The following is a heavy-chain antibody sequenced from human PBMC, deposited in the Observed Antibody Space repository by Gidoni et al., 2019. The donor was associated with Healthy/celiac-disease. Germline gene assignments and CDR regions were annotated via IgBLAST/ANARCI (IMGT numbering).Heavy chain of an antibody. CDR2: ISGSGGST. Sequence: EVQLLESGGGLVQPGGSLRLSCAAAGFTFSSYAMSWVRQAPGKGLEWVSAISGSGGSTYYADSVKGRFTISRDNSNNTLYLQMNSLRAEDTAVYYCAKDLGGYCSSTSCYVFDYWGQGTLVTVSS. D-gene: IGHD2-2*01. V-gene: IGHV3-23*01. CDR3: AKDLGGYCSSTSCYVFDY. J-gene: IGHJ4*02. CDR1: GFTFSSYA.